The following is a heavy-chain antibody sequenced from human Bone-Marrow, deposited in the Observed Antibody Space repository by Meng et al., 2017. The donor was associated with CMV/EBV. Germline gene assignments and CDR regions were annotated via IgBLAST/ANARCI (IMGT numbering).Heavy chain of an antibody. J-gene: IGHJ6*02. CDR3: ARHYYYYGMDV. V-gene: IGHV4-39*01. CDR1: GGSVSSGSYY. CDR2: IYYSGST. Sequence: SETLSLTCTVSGGSVSSGSYYWSWIRQPPGKGLEWIGYIYYSGSTYYNPSLKSRVTISVDTSKNQFSLKLSSVTAADTAVYYCARHYYYYGMDVWGQGTTVTVSS.